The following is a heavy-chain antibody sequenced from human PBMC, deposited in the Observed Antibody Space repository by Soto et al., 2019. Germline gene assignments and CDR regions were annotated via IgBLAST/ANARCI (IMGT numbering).Heavy chain of an antibody. CDR1: GYTFSDYY. Sequence: PGGSLRLSCAASGYTFSDYYMSWIRQAPGKGLEWISYIDTSGTKIYYADSVKGRFTITRDNAKNSLYLEMNSLRDEDTAVYYCVIYYYMWSGYLSPVDYWGQGTLVTVSS. J-gene: IGHJ4*02. V-gene: IGHV3-11*01. D-gene: IGHD3-3*01. CDR3: VIYYYMWSGYLSPVDY. CDR2: IDTSGTKI.